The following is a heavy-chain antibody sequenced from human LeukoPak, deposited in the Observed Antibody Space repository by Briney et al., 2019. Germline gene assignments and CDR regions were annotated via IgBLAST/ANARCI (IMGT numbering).Heavy chain of an antibody. J-gene: IGHJ4*02. CDR1: GFTFTRYG. Sequence: PGGSLRLSCVASGFTFTRYGMHWVRQAPGKGLEWLAVIWDDESNRYYGDSVKGRFTISRDTSKNTLFLQMNSLRAEDTAVYYCMRSKLDSSGYYAFDYWGQGTLVTVSS. CDR3: MRSKLDSSGYYAFDY. CDR2: IWDDESNR. D-gene: IGHD3-22*01. V-gene: IGHV3-33*01.